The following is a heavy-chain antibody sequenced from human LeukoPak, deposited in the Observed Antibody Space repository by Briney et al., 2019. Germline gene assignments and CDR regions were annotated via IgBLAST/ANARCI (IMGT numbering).Heavy chain of an antibody. V-gene: IGHV3-48*01. Sequence: GGSLRLSCAASGFTFSSYSMNWVRQAPGKGLEWVSYISSSSTIYYADSVKGRFTISRDNAKNSLYLQMNSLRAEDTAVYYCARDKRNTIFGVVIRSDAFDIWGQGTMVTVSS. CDR1: GFTFSSYS. D-gene: IGHD3-3*01. CDR3: ARDKRNTIFGVVIRSDAFDI. CDR2: ISSSSTI. J-gene: IGHJ3*02.